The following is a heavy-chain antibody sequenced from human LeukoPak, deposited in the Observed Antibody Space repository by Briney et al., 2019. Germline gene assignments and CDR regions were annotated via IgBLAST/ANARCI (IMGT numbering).Heavy chain of an antibody. J-gene: IGHJ3*02. Sequence: ASVKVSCKAAGYTLTNYGISWVRQAPGQGLEWMGWINPNTGGTNYAQNFQGRVTMTTDTSISTVYMQLSSLRSDDTAVFYCAAVYSGTKHDAFDIWGQGTMVTVSS. CDR1: GYTLTNYG. D-gene: IGHD1-26*01. V-gene: IGHV1-2*02. CDR2: INPNTGGT. CDR3: AAVYSGTKHDAFDI.